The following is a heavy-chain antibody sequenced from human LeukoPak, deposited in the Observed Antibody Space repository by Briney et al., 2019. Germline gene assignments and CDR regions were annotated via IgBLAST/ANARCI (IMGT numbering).Heavy chain of an antibody. J-gene: IGHJ4*02. CDR2: INHSGST. CDR1: GGSFSGYY. Sequence: SETLSLTCAVYGGSFSGYYWSWIRQPPGKGLEWIGEINHSGSTNYNPSLKSRVTISVDTTKNQFSLKVSSVTAAEDTAVYYCARDAPGSYFDFWGQGTLVTVSS. D-gene: IGHD3-10*01. CDR3: ARDAPGSYFDF. V-gene: IGHV4-34*01.